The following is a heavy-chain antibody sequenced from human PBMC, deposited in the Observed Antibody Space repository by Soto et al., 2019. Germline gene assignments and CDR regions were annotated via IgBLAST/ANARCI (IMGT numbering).Heavy chain of an antibody. CDR1: GGSISSSNW. CDR2: IYHSGST. J-gene: IGHJ6*02. D-gene: IGHD6-19*01. CDR3: ARELGGVAVAGLYYYGMDV. V-gene: IGHV4-4*02. Sequence: QVQLQESGPGLVKPSGTLSLTCAVSGGSISSSNWWRWVRQPPGKGLEWIGEIYHSGSTNYNPSLKSRVTISVDQSKHQFSLKLSSVTAADTAVYYCARELGGVAVAGLYYYGMDVWGQGTTVTVSS.